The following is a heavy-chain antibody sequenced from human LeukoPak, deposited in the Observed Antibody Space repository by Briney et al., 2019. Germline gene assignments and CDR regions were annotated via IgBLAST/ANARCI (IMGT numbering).Heavy chain of an antibody. J-gene: IGHJ5*02. Sequence: GASVKVSCKASGYTFTSYDINWVRQATGQGLEWMGWMNPNSDNPGYAQKFQGRVTMTEDTSTDTAYMELSSLRSEDTAVYYCARGKWFDPWGQGTLVTVSS. CDR1: GYTFTSYD. V-gene: IGHV1-8*02. CDR3: ARGKWFDP. CDR2: MNPNSDNP.